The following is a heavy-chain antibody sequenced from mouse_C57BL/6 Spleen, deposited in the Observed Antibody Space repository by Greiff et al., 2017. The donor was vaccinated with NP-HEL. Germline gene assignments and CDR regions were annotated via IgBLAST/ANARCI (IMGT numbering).Heavy chain of an antibody. Sequence: QVQLQQSGAELVKPGASVKLSCKASGYTFTEYTIHWVKQRSGQGLEWIGWFYPGSGSIKYNEKFKDKATLTGDKSSSTVYMEISRLTSEDSSVYFCARHEVPPYYSNYSEAAMDYWGQGTSVTVSS. CDR3: ARHEVPPYYSNYSEAAMDY. D-gene: IGHD2-5*01. CDR1: GYTFTEYT. J-gene: IGHJ4*01. CDR2: FYPGSGSI. V-gene: IGHV1-62-2*01.